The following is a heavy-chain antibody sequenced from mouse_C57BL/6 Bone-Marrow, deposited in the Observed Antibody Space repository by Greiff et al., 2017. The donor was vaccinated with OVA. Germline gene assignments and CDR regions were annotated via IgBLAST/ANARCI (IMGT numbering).Heavy chain of an antibody. CDR2: IKPSNGGT. J-gene: IGHJ1*03. V-gene: IGHV1-53*01. Sequence: QVQLQQPGTELVKPGASVKLSCMASGYTFTSYWMHWVKQRPGQGLEWIGNIKPSNGGTNYNEKFKSKGTLTRKDTSNTAFMQLSSLTYEDAAVYYCAGIYYHWYFDVWGTGTTVTVSS. CDR1: GYTFTSYW. CDR3: AGIYYHWYFDV. D-gene: IGHD1-1*01.